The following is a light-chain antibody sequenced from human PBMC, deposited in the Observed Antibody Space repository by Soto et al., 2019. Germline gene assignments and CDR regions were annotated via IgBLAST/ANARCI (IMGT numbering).Light chain of an antibody. Sequence: QSALTQPPSASGSPGQSVTISCTGTSSDVGGYNYVSWYQQHPGKAPKVMIYEVSKRPSGAPDRFSGSKSGNTASLTVSGLQAEDEADYYCSSNAGSNNLVFGGGTKLTVL. CDR1: SSDVGGYNY. V-gene: IGLV2-8*01. J-gene: IGLJ2*01. CDR3: SSNAGSNNLV. CDR2: EVS.